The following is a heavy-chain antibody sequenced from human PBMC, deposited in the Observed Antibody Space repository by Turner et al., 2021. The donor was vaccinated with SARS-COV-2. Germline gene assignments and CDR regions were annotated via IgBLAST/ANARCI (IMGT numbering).Heavy chain of an antibody. D-gene: IGHD2-8*02. Sequence: QVQLVQYGAEVEKPGAYVKVSCRASGYTFTSFYMHWVRQAPGQGLEWRGIINPSGGSTNYAQKFQGRVTMTRDTSTSTVYMELSSLRSEDTAVYYCASSLPAPGGVPGRLNYWGQGALVTVSS. CDR3: ASSLPAPGGVPGRLNY. CDR1: GYTFTSFY. J-gene: IGHJ4*02. CDR2: INPSGGST. V-gene: IGHV1-46*01.